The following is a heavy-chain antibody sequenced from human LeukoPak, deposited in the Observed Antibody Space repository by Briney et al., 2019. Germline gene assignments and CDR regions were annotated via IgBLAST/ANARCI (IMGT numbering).Heavy chain of an antibody. CDR3: VRCQITVTV. Sequence: GGSLRLSCAASGFTVSNNYMSWVRQAPGKGLEWVSDIYSGGSTYYADSVKGRFTISRDNSNNTLYLQMNNLRAEDTAVYYCVRCQITVTVWGQGTLVTVSS. V-gene: IGHV3-53*01. CDR1: GFTVSNNY. J-gene: IGHJ4*02. D-gene: IGHD3-22*01. CDR2: IYSGGST.